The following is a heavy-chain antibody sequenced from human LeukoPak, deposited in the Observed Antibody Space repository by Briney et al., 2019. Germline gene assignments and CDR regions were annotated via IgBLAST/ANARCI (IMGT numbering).Heavy chain of an antibody. J-gene: IGHJ4*02. CDR1: GGSISSGGYY. CDR2: IYYSGST. CDR3: ARKEYSYGSPFDY. V-gene: IGHV4-31*03. Sequence: SETLSLTCTVSGGSISSGGYYWSWIRQHPGKGLEWIGYIYYSGSTYYNPSLKSRVTISVDTSKNQFSLKLSSVTAADTAVYYCARKEYSYGSPFDYWGQGTLVTVSS. D-gene: IGHD5-18*01.